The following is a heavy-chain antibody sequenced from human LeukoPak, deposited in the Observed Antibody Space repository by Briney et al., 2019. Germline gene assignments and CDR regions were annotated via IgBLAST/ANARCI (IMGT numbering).Heavy chain of an antibody. CDR3: AREKNYGGNSLFVP. J-gene: IGHJ5*02. Sequence: PSETLSLTCTVSGGSISSYYWSWIRQPPGKGLEWIGYIYYSGSTNYNPSLKSRVTISVDTSKNQFSLKLSYVTAADTAVYYCAREKNYGGNSLFVPWGQGTVVTVSS. CDR2: IYYSGST. D-gene: IGHD4-23*01. V-gene: IGHV4-59*01. CDR1: GGSISSYY.